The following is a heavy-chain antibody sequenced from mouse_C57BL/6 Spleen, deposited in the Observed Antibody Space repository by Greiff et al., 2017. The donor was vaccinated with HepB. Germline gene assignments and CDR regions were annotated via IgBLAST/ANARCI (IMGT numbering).Heavy chain of an antibody. J-gene: IGHJ4*01. CDR1: GYAFTNYL. CDR3: ARWEGNYAMDY. CDR2: INPGSGGT. V-gene: IGHV1-54*01. Sequence: VQGVESGAELVRPGTSVKVSCKASGYAFTNYLIEWVKQRPGQGLEWIGVINPGSGGTNYNEKFKGKATLTADKSSSTAYMQLSSLTSEDSAVYFCARWEGNYAMDYWGQGTSVTVSS. D-gene: IGHD4-1*01.